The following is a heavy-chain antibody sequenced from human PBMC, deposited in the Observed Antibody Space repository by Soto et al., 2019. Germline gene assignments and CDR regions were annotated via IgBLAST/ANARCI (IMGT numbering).Heavy chain of an antibody. J-gene: IGHJ4*02. V-gene: IGHV4-30-4*01. CDR1: GRSIRRGDYY. CDR2: IYYSGST. Sequence: SETLSLTCTVFGRSIRRGDYYWSWFPQPPGKCLQWIGSIYYSGSTYYNPSLKSRVTISVDTSKNQFSLKLRYATAADTAVYYCARDSRGFSSGYSQFDYWGQG. D-gene: IGHD3-22*01. CDR3: ARDSRGFSSGYSQFDY.